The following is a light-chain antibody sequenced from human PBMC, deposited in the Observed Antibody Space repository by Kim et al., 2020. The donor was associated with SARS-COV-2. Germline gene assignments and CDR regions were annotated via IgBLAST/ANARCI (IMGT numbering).Light chain of an antibody. V-gene: IGLV2-11*01. J-gene: IGLJ3*02. CDR3: CSYAGSHTWV. Sequence: QSALTQPRSVSGSPGQAVTISCTGTSSDVGGYNFVSWYQQHPGKAPKLMIYDVSKRPSGVPDRFSGSKSGNTASLTISGLQAEHEADYYCCSYAGSHTWVFGGGTQLTVL. CDR2: DVS. CDR1: SSDVGGYNF.